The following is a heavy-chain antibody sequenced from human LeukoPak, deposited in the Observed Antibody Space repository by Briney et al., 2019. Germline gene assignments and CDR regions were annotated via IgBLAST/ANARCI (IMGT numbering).Heavy chain of an antibody. V-gene: IGHV4-39*07. CDR1: GGSISSSSYY. J-gene: IGHJ4*02. CDR2: IYYSGST. CDR3: ARGSLWFGESKSFDY. Sequence: SETLSLTCTVSGGSISSSSYYWGWIRQPPGKGLEWIGSIYYSGSTYYNPSLKSRVTISVDTSKNQFSLKLSSVTAADTAVYYCARGSLWFGESKSFDYWGQGTLVTVSS. D-gene: IGHD3-10*01.